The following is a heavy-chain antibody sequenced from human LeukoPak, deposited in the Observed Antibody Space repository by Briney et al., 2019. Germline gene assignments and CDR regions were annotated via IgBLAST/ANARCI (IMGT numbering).Heavy chain of an antibody. Sequence: SVKVSCKASGGTFSSYAISWVRQAPGQGLEWMGGIIPIFGTANYAQKFQGRVTITRNTSISTAYMELSSLRSEDTAVYYCARGSRSYDFWSGYYGYYYYMDVWGKGTTVTVSS. D-gene: IGHD3-3*01. CDR2: IIPIFGTA. J-gene: IGHJ6*03. CDR3: ARGSRSYDFWSGYYGYYYYMDV. V-gene: IGHV1-69*05. CDR1: GGTFSSYA.